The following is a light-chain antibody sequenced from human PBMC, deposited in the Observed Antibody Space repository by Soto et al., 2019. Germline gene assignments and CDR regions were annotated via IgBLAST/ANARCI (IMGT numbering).Light chain of an antibody. CDR1: QSISNNF. CDR3: QQYDGSPRVT. V-gene: IGKV3-20*01. CDR2: SAS. J-gene: IGKJ4*01. Sequence: EIVLTQSPGTLSLSPGERATLSCRASQSISNNFLAWYQQKPGQAPRLLIYSASSRATGIPDRFSGSGSGTDFTLTISRLESEDFAVYYCQQYDGSPRVTFGGGNKVEI.